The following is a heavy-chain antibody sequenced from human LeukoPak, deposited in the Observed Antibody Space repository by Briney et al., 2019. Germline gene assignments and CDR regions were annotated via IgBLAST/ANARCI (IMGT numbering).Heavy chain of an antibody. CDR2: VIPIFGTA. CDR3: AREVRRSGRYFDY. J-gene: IGHJ4*02. V-gene: IGHV1-69*13. Sequence: SVKVSCKASGGTFSSYAISWVRQAPGQGLEWMGGVIPIFGTANYAQKFQGRVTITADESTSTAYMELSSLRSEDTAVYYCAREVRRSGRYFDYWGQGILVTVSS. D-gene: IGHD3-10*01. CDR1: GGTFSSYA.